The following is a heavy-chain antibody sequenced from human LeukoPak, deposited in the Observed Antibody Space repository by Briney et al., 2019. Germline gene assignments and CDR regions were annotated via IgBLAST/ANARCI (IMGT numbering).Heavy chain of an antibody. CDR2: IYSGGST. CDR1: GFTVSSNY. CDR3: AKGIAAAAALGAFDY. J-gene: IGHJ4*02. Sequence: GGSLRLSCAASGFTVSSNYMSWVRQAPGKGLEWVSVIYSGGSTYYADSVKGRFTISRDNSKNTLYLQMNSLRAEDTAVYYCAKGIAAAAALGAFDYWGQGTLVTVSS. V-gene: IGHV3-66*01. D-gene: IGHD6-13*01.